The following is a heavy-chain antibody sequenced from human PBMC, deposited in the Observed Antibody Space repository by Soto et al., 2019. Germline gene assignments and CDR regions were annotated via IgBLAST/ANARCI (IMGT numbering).Heavy chain of an antibody. CDR3: ATFYGGDCTTTTCYGDFDY. CDR1: GGIFNRYS. D-gene: IGHD2-2*01. V-gene: IGHV1-69*02. J-gene: IGHJ4*02. CDR2: SIPLFGIT. Sequence: QVQLVQSGAEVKKPGSSVKVSCKASGGIFNRYSVSWVRQAPGQGLEWRGRSIPLFGITNYAQKFQGRVMITADKSTNTAYMEVNGLRSEDTALYYCATFYGGDCTTTTCYGDFDYWGQGTLVTVTS.